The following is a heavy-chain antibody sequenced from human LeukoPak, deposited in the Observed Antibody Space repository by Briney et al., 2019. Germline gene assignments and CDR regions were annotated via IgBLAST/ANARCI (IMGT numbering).Heavy chain of an antibody. CDR1: GSTFSSYS. D-gene: IGHD1-1*01. CDR3: ARGFQLESTDY. V-gene: IGHV3-48*01. CDR2: ISSSSSTI. J-gene: IGHJ4*02. Sequence: GGSLRLSCAASGSTFSSYSMNWVRQAPGKGLEWVSYISSSSSTIYYADSVKGRFTISRDNAKNSLYLQMNSLRAEDTAVYYCARGFQLESTDYWGQGTLVTVSS.